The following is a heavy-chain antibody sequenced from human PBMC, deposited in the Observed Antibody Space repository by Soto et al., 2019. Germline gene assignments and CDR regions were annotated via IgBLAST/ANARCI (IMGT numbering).Heavy chain of an antibody. V-gene: IGHV3-7*01. Sequence: GSLRLSCAASGFTFSSYWMSWVRQAPGKGLEWVANIKQDGSEKYYVDSVKGRFTISRDNAKNSLYLQMNSLRAEDTAVYYCARDGVRDILTGYYGMDVWGQGTTVTVSS. D-gene: IGHD3-9*01. J-gene: IGHJ6*02. CDR3: ARDGVRDILTGYYGMDV. CDR1: GFTFSSYW. CDR2: IKQDGSEK.